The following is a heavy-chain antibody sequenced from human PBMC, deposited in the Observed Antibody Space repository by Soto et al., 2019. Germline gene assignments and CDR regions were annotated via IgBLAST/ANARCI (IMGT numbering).Heavy chain of an antibody. J-gene: IGHJ3*02. D-gene: IGHD3-22*01. CDR2: IKQDGSEK. CDR3: ARSLANDSSGYYYAFDI. CDR1: GFSFSSYC. V-gene: IGHV3-7*01. Sequence: EVQLVESGGGLVQPGGSLRLSCAASGFSFSSYCMSWVRQAPGKGLEWVSNIKQDGSEKYYVDSVKGRFTISRDNAKNPLYMQMNSLGAEATAVYYWARSLANDSSGYYYAFDIWGQGTMVTVSS.